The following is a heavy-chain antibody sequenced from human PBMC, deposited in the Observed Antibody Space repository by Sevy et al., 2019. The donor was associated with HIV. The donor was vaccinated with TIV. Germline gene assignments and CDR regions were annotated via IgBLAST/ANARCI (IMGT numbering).Heavy chain of an antibody. CDR3: ALAAQVTMKVAGGFFEY. D-gene: IGHD3-22*01. CDR2: ITPILGTT. Sequence: ASVKVSCKASGGTFSRYPFSWVRQAPGQGLEWMGGITPILGTTTYAKKFKGRVRIPADESTSTAYMELSSLRSEDTAVYYCALAAQVTMKVAGGFFEYWGKGTLVTVSS. V-gene: IGHV1-69*13. J-gene: IGHJ4*02. CDR1: GGTFSRYP.